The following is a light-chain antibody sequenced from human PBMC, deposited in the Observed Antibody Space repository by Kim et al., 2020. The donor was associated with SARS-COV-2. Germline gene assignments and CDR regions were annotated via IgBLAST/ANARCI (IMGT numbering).Light chain of an antibody. V-gene: IGLV2-14*04. CDR1: SGDIGSFKY. CDR3: SSYSSSSASYV. Sequence: QSITLSCTGTSGDIGSFKYVSWYQQHPGKAPKLMIYDVTKRPSGVANRFSGSKSGNTASLTISGLQAGDEADYYCSSYSSSSASYVFGTGTKVTVL. J-gene: IGLJ1*01. CDR2: DVT.